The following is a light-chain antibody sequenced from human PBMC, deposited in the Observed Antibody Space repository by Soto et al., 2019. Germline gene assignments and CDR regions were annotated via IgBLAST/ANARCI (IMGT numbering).Light chain of an antibody. Sequence: DIGMTQSPDSLTVSLGERATINCKSSQSVLYSSNNKNYLAWYQQKPGQPPKLLIYWASTQESGVPDRFSGSGSGTDFTLTISSLQAEDVAVYYCQQYYSTPWTFGQGTKVEIK. V-gene: IGKV4-1*01. CDR3: QQYYSTPWT. CDR2: WAS. CDR1: QSVLYSSNNKNY. J-gene: IGKJ1*01.